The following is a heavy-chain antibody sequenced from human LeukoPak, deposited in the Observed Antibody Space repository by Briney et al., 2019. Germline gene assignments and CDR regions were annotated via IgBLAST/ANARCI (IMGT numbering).Heavy chain of an antibody. CDR3: AKDRPKYYYDSSALFTASRAFDI. J-gene: IGHJ3*02. D-gene: IGHD3-22*01. V-gene: IGHV3-23*01. CDR1: GFTFSSYA. Sequence: GGSLRLSCAASGFTFSSYAMSWVRQAPGKGLEWVSAISGSGGSTYYADSVKGRFTISRDNSKNTLYLQMNSLRAEDTAVYYCAKDRPKYYYDSSALFTASRAFDIWGQGQWSPSLQ. CDR2: ISGSGGST.